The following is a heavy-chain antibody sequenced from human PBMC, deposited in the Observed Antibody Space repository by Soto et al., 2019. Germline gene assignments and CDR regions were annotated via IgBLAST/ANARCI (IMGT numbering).Heavy chain of an antibody. CDR3: AKEQSSGFYRVVDY. CDR1: GFTLSCCG. D-gene: IGHD6-19*01. Sequence: VQVVESGGGVVQPGRSLRLSCAASGFTLSCCGMHWVRQAPGKGLEWVGVITYDGSEIHYGDSVKGRFTISRDSSENTVYLQMNSLRVEDSAVYYCAKEQSSGFYRVVDYWGQGTRVTVSP. CDR2: ITYDGSEI. J-gene: IGHJ4*02. V-gene: IGHV3-30*18.